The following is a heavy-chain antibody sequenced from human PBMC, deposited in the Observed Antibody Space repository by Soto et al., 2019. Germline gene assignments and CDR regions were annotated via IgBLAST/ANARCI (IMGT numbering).Heavy chain of an antibody. D-gene: IGHD6-6*01. CDR3: ARVAGAARGN. J-gene: IGHJ4*02. CDR1: GYTFSSSP. Sequence: ASVKVSCKASGYTFSSSPLHWVRQAPGQRPEWMGWINTANDDTQYSQKFQDRVTLTRDTSASTAYMEVSSLTAADTAVSYCARVAGAARGNGGQGTQVTV. V-gene: IGHV1-3*04. CDR2: INTANDDT.